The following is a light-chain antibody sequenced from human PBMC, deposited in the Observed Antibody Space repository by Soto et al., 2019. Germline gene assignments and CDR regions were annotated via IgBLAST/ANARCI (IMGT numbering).Light chain of an antibody. CDR3: QQHYSHPWT. J-gene: IGKJ1*01. Sequence: AIRMTQSPSSLSASTGDRVTITCRASQGISSYLAWYQQKPGKAPKLLIYAASTLQSGVPSRFSGSGSGTDFTLTISCLQSEDFATYYCQQHYSHPWTFGQGTKVEIK. CDR2: AAS. CDR1: QGISSY. V-gene: IGKV1-8*01.